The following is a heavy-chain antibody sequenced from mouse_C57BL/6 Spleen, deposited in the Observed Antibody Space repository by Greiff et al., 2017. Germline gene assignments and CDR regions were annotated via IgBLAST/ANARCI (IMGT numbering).Heavy chain of an antibody. CDR2: IYPGDGDT. Sequence: QVQLQQSGPELVKPGASVKISCKASGYAFSSSWMNWVKQRPGKGLEWIGRIYPGDGDTNYNGKFKGKATLTADKSSSTAYMQLSSLTSEDSAVYFCARWAITTVVADYYAMDDWGQGTSVTVSS. J-gene: IGHJ4*01. V-gene: IGHV1-82*01. CDR1: GYAFSSSW. CDR3: ARWAITTVVADYYAMDD. D-gene: IGHD1-1*01.